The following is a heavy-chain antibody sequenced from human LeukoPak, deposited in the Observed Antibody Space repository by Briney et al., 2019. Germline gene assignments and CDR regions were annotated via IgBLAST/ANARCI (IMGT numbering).Heavy chain of an antibody. D-gene: IGHD6-13*01. CDR2: IWYGGSNK. V-gene: IGHV3-30*02. Sequence: GGSLRLSCAASGFTFSSYCMHWVRQAPGKGLQWVAVIWYGGSNKYYADSVKGRFTVSRDNSKNTLYLQMNSLRAEDTAVYYCAKDTGGAAAGLLDYWGQGTLVTVSS. CDR3: AKDTGGAAAGLLDY. CDR1: GFTFSSYC. J-gene: IGHJ4*02.